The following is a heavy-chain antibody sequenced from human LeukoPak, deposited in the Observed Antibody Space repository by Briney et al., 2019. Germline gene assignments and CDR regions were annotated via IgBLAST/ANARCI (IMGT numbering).Heavy chain of an antibody. CDR3: ARVLDYSNYGGYYFDY. Sequence: PGGSLRLSCAASGFTFSSYWMSWVRQAPGKGLEWVANIKQDGSEKYYVDSVKGRFTISRDNAKNSLYLQMNSLRAEDTAVYYCARVLDYSNYGGYYFDYWGQGTRVTVSS. J-gene: IGHJ4*02. V-gene: IGHV3-7*01. CDR2: IKQDGSEK. D-gene: IGHD4-11*01. CDR1: GFTFSSYW.